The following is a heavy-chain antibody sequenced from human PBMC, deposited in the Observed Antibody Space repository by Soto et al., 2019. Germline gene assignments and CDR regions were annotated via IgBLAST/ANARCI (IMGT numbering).Heavy chain of an antibody. CDR3: ARGSGSFFPFFDS. Sequence: ASVKVSCKASGDTFGSNAMHWVRQAAGQRLGWMGWIIGGSGNTKYSRNFQGRVTITWDTSASTVYMELTSLRSDDTAVYFCARGSGSFFPFFDSWGQGTLVTVSS. D-gene: IGHD1-26*01. J-gene: IGHJ4*02. V-gene: IGHV1-3*01. CDR1: GDTFGSNA. CDR2: IIGGSGNT.